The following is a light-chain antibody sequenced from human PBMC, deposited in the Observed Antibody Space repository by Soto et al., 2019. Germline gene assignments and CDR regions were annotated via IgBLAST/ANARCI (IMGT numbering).Light chain of an antibody. V-gene: IGKV3-20*01. CDR1: QSVSSS. CDR3: QHYGGSPIT. J-gene: IGKJ5*01. CDR2: DAS. Sequence: EIVLTQSPGTLSLSPGERATLSCRASQSVSSSLAWYQQKPGQAPRRLISDASTRATGIPDRFSGSGSGTDFTLTISRLEPEDFALYYCQHYGGSPITFGQGTRLEIK.